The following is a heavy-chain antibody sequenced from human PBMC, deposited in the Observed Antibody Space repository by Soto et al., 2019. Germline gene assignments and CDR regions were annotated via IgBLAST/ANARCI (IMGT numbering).Heavy chain of an antibody. CDR3: ARSFDFWSGYYTGDYYYYGMDV. J-gene: IGHJ6*02. V-gene: IGHV3-33*01. D-gene: IGHD3-3*01. Sequence: QVQLVESGGGVVQPGRSLRLSCAASGFTFSSYGMHWVRQAPGKGLEWVAVIWYDGSNKYYADSVKGRFTISRDNSKNPLYLQMNSLRAEDTAVYYCARSFDFWSGYYTGDYYYYGMDVWGQGTTVTVSS. CDR2: IWYDGSNK. CDR1: GFTFSSYG.